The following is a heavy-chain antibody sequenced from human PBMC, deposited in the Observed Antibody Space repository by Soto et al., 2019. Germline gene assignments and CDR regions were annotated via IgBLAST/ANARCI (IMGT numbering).Heavy chain of an antibody. CDR3: ARGIHSYGFGYFDY. D-gene: IGHD5-18*01. Sequence: EVQLVESGGGLVQPGGSLRLSCAASGFTFSSYSMNWVRQAPGKGLEWVSYISSSSSTIYYADSVKGRFTISRDNAKHSLKLQMNSLRDEDTAVYYCARGIHSYGFGYFDYWGQGTLVTVSS. CDR1: GFTFSSYS. J-gene: IGHJ4*02. V-gene: IGHV3-48*02. CDR2: ISSSSSTI.